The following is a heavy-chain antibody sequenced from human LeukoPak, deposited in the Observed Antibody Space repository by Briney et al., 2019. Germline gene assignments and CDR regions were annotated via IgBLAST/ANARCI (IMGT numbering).Heavy chain of an antibody. CDR3: AKGPLPDFWSGYWEGFDY. V-gene: IGHV3-30*02. Sequence: GGSLRLSCAASGFTFSSYGMHWVRQAPGKGLEWVAFIRYDGSNKYYADAVKGRFTISRDNSKNTLYLQRNSLRAEDTAVYYCAKGPLPDFWSGYWEGFDYWGQGTLVTVSS. CDR2: IRYDGSNK. CDR1: GFTFSSYG. J-gene: IGHJ4*02. D-gene: IGHD3-3*01.